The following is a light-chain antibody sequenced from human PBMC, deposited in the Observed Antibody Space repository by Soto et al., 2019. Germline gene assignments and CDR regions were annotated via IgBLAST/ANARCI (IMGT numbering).Light chain of an antibody. CDR3: QTWGTGIHVV. Sequence: QPVLTQSPSASASLGASVKLTCTLSSGHSSYAIAWHQQQPEKGPRYLMKLNSDGTHSKGDGIPDRFSGSSSGAERYLTISSLQSEGEADYHCQTWGTGIHVVFGGGTKLTVL. V-gene: IGLV4-69*02. CDR2: LNSDGTH. J-gene: IGLJ2*01. CDR1: SGHSSYA.